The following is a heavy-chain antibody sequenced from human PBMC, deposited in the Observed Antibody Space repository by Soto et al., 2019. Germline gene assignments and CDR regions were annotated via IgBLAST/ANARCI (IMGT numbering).Heavy chain of an antibody. CDR1: GYTFNSNG. V-gene: IGHV1-18*04. CDR2: INAYSGNS. J-gene: IGHJ4*02. D-gene: IGHD3-16*02. CDR3: ARGFIAVPNPWSDPDY. Sequence: ASVKVSCNASGYTFNSNGFSWVRQAPGRGLEGMGCINAYSGNSNYAQKFQGRVTMTTDTSTTTAFIELRSLTPDDTAAYHCARGFIAVPNPWSDPDYWGEGPMVAVSS.